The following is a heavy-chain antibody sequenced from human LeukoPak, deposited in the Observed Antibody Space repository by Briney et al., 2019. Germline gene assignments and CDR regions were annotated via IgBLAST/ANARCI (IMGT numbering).Heavy chain of an antibody. V-gene: IGHV3-48*03. CDR1: GFTFGSYE. CDR3: ARDGRWLFSDS. Sequence: RTGGSWGFSVAASGFTFGSYEMNGFGKVQGKGLGWVSYISSSGSTIYYADSVKGRFTISRDNAKNTLYLQMNSLRAEDTAVYYCARDGRWLFSDSWGQGTLVTVSS. D-gene: IGHD3-22*01. CDR2: ISSSGSTI. J-gene: IGHJ5*01.